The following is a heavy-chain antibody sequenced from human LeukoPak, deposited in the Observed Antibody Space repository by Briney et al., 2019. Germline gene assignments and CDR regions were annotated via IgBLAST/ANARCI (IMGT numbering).Heavy chain of an antibody. CDR3: ARGFPPGSGSRGSHAFDV. V-gene: IGHV4-34*01. J-gene: IGHJ3*01. CDR1: EMSFSAYY. D-gene: IGHD6-19*01. CDR2: INYGGST. Sequence: SETLSLTCAVSEMSFSAYYWNWIRQSPGKGLEWIGEINYGGSTKYTPSLEGRGTILIDTSKNQFSLKLTSVTAADTAVYYCARGFPPGSGSRGSHAFDVWGQGTMVTVPS.